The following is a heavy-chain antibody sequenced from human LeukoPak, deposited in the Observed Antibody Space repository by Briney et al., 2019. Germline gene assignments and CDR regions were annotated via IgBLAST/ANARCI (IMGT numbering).Heavy chain of an antibody. V-gene: IGHV4-59*01. J-gene: IGHJ4*02. D-gene: IGHD6-13*01. CDR1: GGSISSYY. Sequence: SETLSLTCTVSGGSISSYYWSWLRQPPGKGLEWIGYIYYSGSTNYNPSLKSRVTISVDTSKNQFSLKLSSVTAADTAVYYCARAGYSSSWYLGFDYWGQGTLVTVSS. CDR2: IYYSGST. CDR3: ARAGYSSSWYLGFDY.